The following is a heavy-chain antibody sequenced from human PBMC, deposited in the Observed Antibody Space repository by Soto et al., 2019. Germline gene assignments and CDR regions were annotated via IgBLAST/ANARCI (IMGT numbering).Heavy chain of an antibody. V-gene: IGHV1-69*12. CDR2: IIPIFGTA. J-gene: IGHJ4*02. CDR1: GGTFSSYA. Sequence: QVQLVQSGAEVKKPGSSVKVSCKASGGTFSSYAISWVRQAPGQGLEWMGGIIPIFGTADYAQKFQGRVTITAGEATRTGNRVLRSLRSEDTAVYYCASHYDSSGYYCRGLDYWGQGTLVTVSS. CDR3: ASHYDSSGYYCRGLDY. D-gene: IGHD3-22*01.